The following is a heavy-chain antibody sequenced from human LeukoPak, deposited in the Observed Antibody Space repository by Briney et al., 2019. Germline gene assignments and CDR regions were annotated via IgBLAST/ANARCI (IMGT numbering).Heavy chain of an antibody. CDR3: ARKKGLIAAAGTGIDY. CDR1: GGTFSSYA. J-gene: IGHJ4*02. V-gene: IGHV1-69*04. CDR2: IIPILGIA. D-gene: IGHD6-13*01. Sequence: SVKVSCKASGGTFSSYAISWVRQAPGQGLEWMGRIIPILGIANYAQKFQGRVTITADKSTSTAYMELSSVTAADTAVYYCARKKGLIAAAGTGIDYWGQGTLVTVSS.